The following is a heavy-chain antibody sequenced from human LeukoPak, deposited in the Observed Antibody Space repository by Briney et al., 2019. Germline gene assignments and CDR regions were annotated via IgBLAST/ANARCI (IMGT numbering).Heavy chain of an antibody. V-gene: IGHV1-2*02. CDR3: ARVRRIAAAGTGYFQH. Sequence: ASVKVSCKASGYTFTGYYMHWVRQAPGQGLEWMGWINPNSGGTNYAQKFQGRVTMTRDTSISTAYMELSRLRSDDTAVCYCARVRRIAAAGTGYFQHWGQGTLVTVSS. CDR1: GYTFTGYY. D-gene: IGHD6-13*01. CDR2: INPNSGGT. J-gene: IGHJ1*01.